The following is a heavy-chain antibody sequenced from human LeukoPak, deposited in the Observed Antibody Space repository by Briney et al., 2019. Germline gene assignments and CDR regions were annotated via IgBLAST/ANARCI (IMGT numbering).Heavy chain of an antibody. CDR3: ASDCPSIRPSRHYYGLDV. D-gene: IGHD2-21*01. CDR2: INPNSGGS. CDR1: GYTFTGYY. Sequence: ASLKLSCTASGYTFTGYYMHWVRQAPGQGLEWMGWINPNSGGSNYAQNCQGRVTITRDTSISTAYMALSRLRSDDTAVYYCASDCPSIRPSRHYYGLDVWGQGTTVTVSS. J-gene: IGHJ6*02. V-gene: IGHV1-2*02.